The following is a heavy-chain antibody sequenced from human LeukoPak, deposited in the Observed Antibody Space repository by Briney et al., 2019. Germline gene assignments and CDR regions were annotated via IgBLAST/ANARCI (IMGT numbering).Heavy chain of an antibody. CDR2: INSDGSST. CDR1: GFTFSNAW. J-gene: IGHJ4*02. V-gene: IGHV3-74*01. Sequence: GGSLRLSCAASGFTFSNAWMSWVRQAPGKGLVWVSRINSDGSSTSYADSVKGRFTISRDNAKNTLYLQMNSLRAEDTAVYYCARESGSGSQIDYWGQGTLVTVSS. D-gene: IGHD3-10*01. CDR3: ARESGSGSQIDY.